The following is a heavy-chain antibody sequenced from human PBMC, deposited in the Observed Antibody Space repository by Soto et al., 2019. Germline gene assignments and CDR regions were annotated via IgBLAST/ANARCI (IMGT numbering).Heavy chain of an antibody. D-gene: IGHD3-10*01. CDR3: ARVRGYYYGSGSYYRSWFDP. CDR2: ISHSGST. V-gene: IGHV4-34*01. CDR1: GGSFSGYY. Sequence: SETLSLTCAVYGGSFSGYYWSWIRQPPGKGLEWIGEISHSGSTNYNPSLKSRVTISVDTSKNQFSLKLSSVTAADTAVYYCARVRGYYYGSGSYYRSWFDPWGQGALVTVSS. J-gene: IGHJ5*02.